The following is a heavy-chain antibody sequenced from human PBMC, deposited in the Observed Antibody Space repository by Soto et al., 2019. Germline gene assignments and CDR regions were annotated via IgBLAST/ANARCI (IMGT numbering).Heavy chain of an antibody. J-gene: IGHJ6*02. D-gene: IGHD6-6*01. CDR2: ISSSSSYI. CDR1: GFTFSSYS. V-gene: IGHV3-21*01. Sequence: GGSLRLSCAASGFTFSSYSMNWVRQAPGKGLEWVSSISSSSSYIYYADSVKGRFTISRDNAKNSLYLQMNSLRAEDTAVYYCARGVSGWQLAGWYHYSMDVWGQGTTVTVSS. CDR3: ARGVSGWQLAGWYHYSMDV.